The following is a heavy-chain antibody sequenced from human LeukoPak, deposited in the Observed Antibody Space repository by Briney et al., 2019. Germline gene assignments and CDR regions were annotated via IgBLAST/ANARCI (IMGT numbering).Heavy chain of an antibody. Sequence: ASVKVSCKASGYTFTSYGISWVRQAPGQGLEWMGWISAYNGNTNYAQKLQGRVTMTTDTSTSTAYMELRSLRSDDTAVYYCARDIGYYGSGSPFDYWGQGTLVTVSS. CDR2: ISAYNGNT. D-gene: IGHD3-10*01. V-gene: IGHV1-18*01. CDR3: ARDIGYYGSGSPFDY. J-gene: IGHJ4*02. CDR1: GYTFTSYG.